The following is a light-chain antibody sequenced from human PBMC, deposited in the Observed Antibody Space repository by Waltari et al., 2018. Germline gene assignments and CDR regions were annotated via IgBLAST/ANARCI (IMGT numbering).Light chain of an antibody. J-gene: IGKJ3*01. CDR2: DAS. V-gene: IGKV1-17*03. CDR1: QTISTY. CDR3: QQHNSNSLT. Sequence: DIQITHSPSSLSASLGDRVTFTFRTSQTISTYLTWYRQKPGKVPKFLIYDASSLESGVPSRFSGSGSGTEFTLTISSLQPEDFATSYCQQHNSNSLTFGPGTKLDIK.